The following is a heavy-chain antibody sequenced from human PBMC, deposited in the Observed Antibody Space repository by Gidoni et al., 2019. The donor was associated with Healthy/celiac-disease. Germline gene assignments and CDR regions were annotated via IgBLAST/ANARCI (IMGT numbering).Heavy chain of an antibody. V-gene: IGHV4-30-4*01. CDR1: GGSIRSGDYY. Sequence: QVQLQESGPGLVNPSQTLSLPCTVSGGSIRSGDYYWSWIRQPPGKGLEWIGYIYYSGSTYYNPYLKSRVTISVDTSKNQFSLKLSSVTAADTAVYYCAAAFTLSYYYYGMDVWGQGTTVTVSS. J-gene: IGHJ6*02. D-gene: IGHD2-15*01. CDR3: AAAFTLSYYYYGMDV. CDR2: IYYSGST.